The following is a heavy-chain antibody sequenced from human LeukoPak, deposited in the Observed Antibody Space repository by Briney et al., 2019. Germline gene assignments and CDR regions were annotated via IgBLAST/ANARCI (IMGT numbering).Heavy chain of an antibody. D-gene: IGHD6-19*01. CDR2: IDYSGGST. CDR1: GGSISSGSYY. Sequence: ETLSLTCTVSGGSISSGSYYWSWIRQAPGKGLEWVSSIDYSGGSTHYADSVMGRFTISRDNSKNTLYLQLNSLSADDTAVYYCARNSGWYGVSWGQGTLVTVSS. V-gene: IGHV3-23*01. J-gene: IGHJ4*02. CDR3: ARNSGWYGVS.